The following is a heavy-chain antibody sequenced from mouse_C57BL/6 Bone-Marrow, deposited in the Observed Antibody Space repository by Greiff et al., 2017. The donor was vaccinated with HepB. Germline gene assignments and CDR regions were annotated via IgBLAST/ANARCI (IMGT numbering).Heavy chain of an antibody. CDR2: ISYDGSN. D-gene: IGHD4-1*01. V-gene: IGHV3-6*01. J-gene: IGHJ2*01. Sequence: EVKLMESGPGLVKPSQSLSLTCSVTGYSITSGYYWNWIRQFPGNKLEWMGYISYDGSNNYNPSFKNLISITRDTSKNQFFLKLNSVTTEDTATYYCARKEGLTGTDFDYWGQGTTLTVSS. CDR1: GYSITSGYY. CDR3: ARKEGLTGTDFDY.